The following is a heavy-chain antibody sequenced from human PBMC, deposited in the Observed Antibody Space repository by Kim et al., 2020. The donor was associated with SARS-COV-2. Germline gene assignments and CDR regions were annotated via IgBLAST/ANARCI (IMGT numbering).Heavy chain of an antibody. V-gene: IGHV3-23*01. J-gene: IGHJ5*02. CDR3: AKVRSYYDILTGYCGA. CDR1: GFTFSSYG. CDR2: IRGSGGST. D-gene: IGHD3-9*01. Sequence: GGSLRLSCAASGFTFSSYGMSGVRQAPGKGLEWVSAIRGSGGSTYYADSVKGRFTISRDNSKNTLYLQMNSLRAEDTAVYYCAKVRSYYDILTGYCGAWGQGTLVTVSS.